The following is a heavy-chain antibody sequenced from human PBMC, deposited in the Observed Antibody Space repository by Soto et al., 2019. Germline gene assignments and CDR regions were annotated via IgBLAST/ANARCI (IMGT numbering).Heavy chain of an antibody. D-gene: IGHD5-12*01. V-gene: IGHV1-69*02. CDR3: ATLRDYYYYMDV. J-gene: IGHJ6*03. Sequence: GASVKVSCKASGGTFSSYTISWVRQAPGQGLEWMGRIIPILGIANYAQKFQGRVTITADESTSTAYMELSSLRSEDTAVYYCATLRDYYYYMDVWGKGTTVTAP. CDR1: GGTFSSYT. CDR2: IIPILGIA.